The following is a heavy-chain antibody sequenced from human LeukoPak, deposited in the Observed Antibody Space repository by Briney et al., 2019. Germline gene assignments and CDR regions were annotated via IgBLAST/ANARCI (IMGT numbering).Heavy chain of an antibody. Sequence: GGSLRLSCAASGFTFSSSGMHWVRQAPGKGMEWVAFIRYDGTSKYYADSVKGRFTISRDNSKNTLYLQMNSLRAEDTAVYYCAKDRRDVYTGDAFDIWGQGTMVTVSS. CDR2: IRYDGTSK. V-gene: IGHV3-30*02. D-gene: IGHD5-24*01. CDR1: GFTFSSSG. CDR3: AKDRRDVYTGDAFDI. J-gene: IGHJ3*02.